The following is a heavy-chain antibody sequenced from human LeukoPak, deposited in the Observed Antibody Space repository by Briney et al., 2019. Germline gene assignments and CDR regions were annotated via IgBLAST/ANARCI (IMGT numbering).Heavy chain of an antibody. CDR2: IYSGGST. CDR1: GFTVSSNY. V-gene: IGHV3-53*01. CDR3: ARVRHQYYYYGLDV. Sequence: PGGSLRLSCAASGFTVSSNYMSWVRQAPGKGLEWVSVIYSGGSTYYADSVKGRFTISRDNSKNTLYLQMNSLRAEDTAVYYCARVRHQYYYYGLDVWGQGTTVTVSS. J-gene: IGHJ6*02.